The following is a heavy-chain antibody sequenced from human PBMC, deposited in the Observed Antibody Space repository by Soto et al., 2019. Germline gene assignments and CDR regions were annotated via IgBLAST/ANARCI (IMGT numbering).Heavy chain of an antibody. J-gene: IGHJ4*02. Sequence: PGGSRILSSSASGLTFGNYWRHWVLQAPGKGLMWVSRIGIDGSNIAYADSVKGRFTISRDNAKNTVYLQMNSLRAEDTAVYYCARVTMDVPLVPDFWGQGTLVTVS. V-gene: IGHV3-74*01. D-gene: IGHD2-2*01. CDR3: ARVTMDVPLVPDF. CDR1: GLTFGNYW. CDR2: IGIDGSNI.